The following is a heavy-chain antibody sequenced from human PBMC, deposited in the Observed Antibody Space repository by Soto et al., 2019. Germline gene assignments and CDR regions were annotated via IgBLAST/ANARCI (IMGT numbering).Heavy chain of an antibody. CDR3: ARVGGGSNYIGWFDP. CDR2: IYYSGST. V-gene: IGHV4-30-4*01. Sequence: SETLSLTCTVSGGSISSGDYYWSWIRQPPGKGLEWIGYIYYSGSTYYNPSLKGRVTISVDTSKNQFSLKLSSVTAADTAVYYCARVGGGSNYIGWFDPWGQGTLVTV. CDR1: GGSISSGDYY. J-gene: IGHJ5*02. D-gene: IGHD4-4*01.